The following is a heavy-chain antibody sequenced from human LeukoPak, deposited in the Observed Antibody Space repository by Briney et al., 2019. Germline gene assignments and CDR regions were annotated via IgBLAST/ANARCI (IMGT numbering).Heavy chain of an antibody. CDR1: GGSISSYY. Sequence: SETLSLTCTVSGGSISSYYWSWIRQPPGKGLEWIGYIYYSGSTNYNPSLKSRVTISVDTPKNRFSLKLSSVTAADTAVYYCARLGGYSGYDLDYWGQGTLVTVSS. V-gene: IGHV4-59*01. CDR3: ARLGGYSGYDLDY. D-gene: IGHD5-12*01. J-gene: IGHJ4*02. CDR2: IYYSGST.